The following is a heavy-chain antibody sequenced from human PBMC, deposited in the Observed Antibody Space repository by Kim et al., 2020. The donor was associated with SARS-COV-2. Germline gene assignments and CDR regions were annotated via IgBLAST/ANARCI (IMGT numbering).Heavy chain of an antibody. CDR3: AITKAPDIVVVPAPFDY. CDR1: GGTFSSYA. J-gene: IGHJ4*02. Sequence: SVKVSCKASGGTFSSYAISWVRQAPGQGLEWMGGIIPIFGTANYAQKFQGRVTITADESTSTAYMELSSLRSEDTAVYYCAITKAPDIVVVPAPFDYWGQGTLVTVSS. V-gene: IGHV1-69*13. D-gene: IGHD2-2*01. CDR2: IIPIFGTA.